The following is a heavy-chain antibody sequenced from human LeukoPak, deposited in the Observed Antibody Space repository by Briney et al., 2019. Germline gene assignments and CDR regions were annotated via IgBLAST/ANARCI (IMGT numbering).Heavy chain of an antibody. Sequence: GASVKVSCKASGYTFTSYGISWLRQAPGQGLEWMGWISAYNGNTNYAQKLQGRVTMTTDTSTSTAYMELRSLRSDDTAVYYCARAPYYDFWSGYYHDYWYFDLWGRGTLVTVSS. CDR3: ARAPYYDFWSGYYHDYWYFDL. D-gene: IGHD3-3*01. V-gene: IGHV1-18*01. CDR2: ISAYNGNT. J-gene: IGHJ2*01. CDR1: GYTFTSYG.